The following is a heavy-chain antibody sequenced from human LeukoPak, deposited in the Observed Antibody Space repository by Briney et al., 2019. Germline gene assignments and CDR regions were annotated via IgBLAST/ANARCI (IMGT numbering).Heavy chain of an antibody. J-gene: IGHJ6*03. D-gene: IGHD2-2*01. Sequence: ASVKVSCKASGYTFTSYGISWVRQAPGQGLEWMGWISAYNGNTNYAQKLQGRVTMTTDTSTSTAYMELRSLRSDDTAVYYCARDYYCSSTSCYYLDYYYYYMDVWGKGTTVTVSS. CDR3: ARDYYCSSTSCYYLDYYYYYMDV. CDR1: GYTFTSYG. CDR2: ISAYNGNT. V-gene: IGHV1-18*01.